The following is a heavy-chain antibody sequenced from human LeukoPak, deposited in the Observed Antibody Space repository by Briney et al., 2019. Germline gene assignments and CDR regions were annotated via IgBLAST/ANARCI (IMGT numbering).Heavy chain of an antibody. J-gene: IGHJ3*02. CDR2: ISHSGST. CDR3: ARGTTPGYSGHGGALDAFDI. V-gene: IGHV4-34*01. D-gene: IGHD5-12*01. Sequence: SETLSLTCAVYGGSFSGYYWSWIRQPPGKGLEWIGEISHSGSTNYNPSLKSRVTISVDTSKNQFSLKLSSVTAADTAVYYCARGTTPGYSGHGGALDAFDIWGQGTVVTVSS. CDR1: GGSFSGYY.